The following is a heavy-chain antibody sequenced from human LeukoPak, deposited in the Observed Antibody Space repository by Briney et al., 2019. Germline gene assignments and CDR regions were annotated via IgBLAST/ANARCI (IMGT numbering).Heavy chain of an antibody. CDR1: GGSISSDRDH. V-gene: IGHV4-39*01. D-gene: IGHD2-21*02. CDR3: ARRLSYFDY. CDR2: IHYSGTT. J-gene: IGHJ4*02. Sequence: SETLSLTCTVSGGSISSDRDHWDWIRQSPGKGLEWIASIHYSGTTYYTPSLKSRVTISVDTSKNQFSLKLNSVTAADTAVYYCARRLSYFDYWGQGTLVTVPS.